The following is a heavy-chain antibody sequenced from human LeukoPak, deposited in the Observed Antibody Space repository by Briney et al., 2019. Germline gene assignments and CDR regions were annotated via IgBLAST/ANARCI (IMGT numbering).Heavy chain of an antibody. CDR2: ISAYNGNT. CDR1: GYTFTSYG. Sequence: ASVKVSCKASGYTFTSYGISWVRQAPGQGLEWMGWISAYNGNTNYAQKLQGRVTMTTDTSTSTAYMELRSLRSDDTAVYYCARRLREWLSSPTYYYYYMDVWGKGTTVTVSS. J-gene: IGHJ6*03. CDR3: ARRLREWLSSPTYYYYYMDV. V-gene: IGHV1-18*01. D-gene: IGHD3-3*01.